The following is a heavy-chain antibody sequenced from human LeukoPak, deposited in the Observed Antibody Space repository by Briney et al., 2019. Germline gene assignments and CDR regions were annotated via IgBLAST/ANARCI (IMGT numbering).Heavy chain of an antibody. V-gene: IGHV3-7*03. Sequence: PGGSLRLSCAASGFTFSRHGCSWFRQAPGRGREGVANIKQDGSAKPYVDSVKGRFTISRDNAKNSLFLQMNSLRVEDTAVYYCARDNGWSADFWGQGTLVTVSS. D-gene: IGHD2-15*01. CDR3: ARDNGWSADF. CDR2: IKQDGSAK. J-gene: IGHJ4*02. CDR1: GFTFSRHG.